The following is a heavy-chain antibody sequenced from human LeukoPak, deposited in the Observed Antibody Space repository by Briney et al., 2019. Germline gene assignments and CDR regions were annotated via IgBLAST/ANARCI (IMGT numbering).Heavy chain of an antibody. CDR3: ARDLDSSWTGYFQP. V-gene: IGHV1-2*02. D-gene: IGHD6-13*01. CDR1: GYTFTGYY. J-gene: IGHJ1*01. CDR2: VNPNDGGT. Sequence: ASVKISCKASGYTFTGYYIHWVRQAPGQGLEWMGWVNPNDGGTNYAQKFQGRVTMTWDTSITTACMELSSLTSDDTAVYYCARDLDSSWTGYFQPWGQGTLVTVSS.